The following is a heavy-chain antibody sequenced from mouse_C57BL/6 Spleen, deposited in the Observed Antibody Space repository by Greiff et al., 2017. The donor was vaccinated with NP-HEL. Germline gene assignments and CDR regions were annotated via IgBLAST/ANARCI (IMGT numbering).Heavy chain of an antibody. D-gene: IGHD2-9*01. V-gene: IGHV5-17*01. J-gene: IGHJ3*01. CDR1: GFTFSDYG. CDR2: ISSGSSTI. Sequence: DVKLVESGGGLVKPGGSLKLSCAASGFTFSDYGMHWVRQAPEKGLEWVAYISSGSSTIYYADTVKGRFTISRDNAKNTLFLQMTSLRSEDTAMYYCARAYYGYDGFAYWGQGTLVTVSA. CDR3: ARAYYGYDGFAY.